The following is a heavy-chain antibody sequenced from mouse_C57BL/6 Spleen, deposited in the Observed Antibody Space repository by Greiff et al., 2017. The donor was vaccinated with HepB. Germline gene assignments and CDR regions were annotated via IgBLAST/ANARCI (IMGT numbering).Heavy chain of an antibody. CDR2: INPNNGGT. J-gene: IGHJ4*01. CDR3: ARRLYYDYDDAMDY. D-gene: IGHD2-4*01. Sequence: VQLQQSGPELVKPGALVKIPCKASGYTFTDYNMDWVKQSHGKSLEWIGDINPNNGGTIYNQKFKGKATLTVDKSSSTAYMELRSLTSEDTAVYYCARRLYYDYDDAMDYWGQGTSVTVSS. CDR1: GYTFTDYN. V-gene: IGHV1-18*01.